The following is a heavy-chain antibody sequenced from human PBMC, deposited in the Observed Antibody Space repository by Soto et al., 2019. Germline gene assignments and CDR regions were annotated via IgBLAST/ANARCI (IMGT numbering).Heavy chain of an antibody. CDR2: IYYSGST. J-gene: IGHJ4*02. CDR3: ARHGEEHLPMTVDY. D-gene: IGHD3-10*01. V-gene: IGHV4-39*01. Sequence: SETLSLTCTVSGGSISSSSYYWGWIRQPPGKGLEWIGSIYYSGSTYYNPSLKSRVTISVDTSKNQFSLKLSSVTAADTAVYYCARHGEEHLPMTVDYWGQGTLVTVSS. CDR1: GGSISSSSYY.